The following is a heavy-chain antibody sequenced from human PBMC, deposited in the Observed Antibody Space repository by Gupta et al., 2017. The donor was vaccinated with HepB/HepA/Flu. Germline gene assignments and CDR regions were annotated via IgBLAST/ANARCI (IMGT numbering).Heavy chain of an antibody. CDR1: GGTFSSYA. Sequence: QVQLVQSGAEVKKPGSSVKVSCKASGGTFSSYAISWVRQAPGQGLEWMGGIIPIFGTANYAQKFQGRVTITADDSTSTAYMELSSLRSDDTAVYYCARASHYYDSSGYYYGIDYWGQGTLVTVSS. D-gene: IGHD3-22*01. CDR3: ARASHYYDSSGYYYGIDY. J-gene: IGHJ4*02. V-gene: IGHV1-69*01. CDR2: IIPIFGTA.